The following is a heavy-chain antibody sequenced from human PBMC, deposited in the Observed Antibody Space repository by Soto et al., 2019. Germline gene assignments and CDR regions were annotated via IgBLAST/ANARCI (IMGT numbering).Heavy chain of an antibody. CDR1: GGSISRGGYS. D-gene: IGHD3-10*01. Sequence: PSETLSLTCGVSGGSISRGGYSWNWIRQPPGKGLEWIGYMYHTGTTNYNPSLKSRVTISVDTSKNQFSLKLSSVTAADTAVYYCARAYGSGSYSPRKDPEILPYYYYGMDVWGQGTTVTVSS. CDR3: ARAYGSGSYSPRKDPEILPYYYYGMDV. J-gene: IGHJ6*02. V-gene: IGHV4-30-2*01. CDR2: MYHTGTT.